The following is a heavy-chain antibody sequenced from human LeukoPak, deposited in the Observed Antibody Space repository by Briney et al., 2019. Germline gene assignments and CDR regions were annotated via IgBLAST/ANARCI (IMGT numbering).Heavy chain of an antibody. D-gene: IGHD1-26*01. J-gene: IGHJ4*02. CDR2: INHSGST. Sequence: SETLSLTCAVYGGSFSGYYWSWIRQPPGKGLEWIGEINHSGSTNYNPSLKSRVTISVDTSKNQFSLKLGSVTAADTAVYYCARGGVVGATRELDYWGQGTLVTVSS. CDR3: ARGGVVGATRELDY. CDR1: GGSFSGYY. V-gene: IGHV4-34*01.